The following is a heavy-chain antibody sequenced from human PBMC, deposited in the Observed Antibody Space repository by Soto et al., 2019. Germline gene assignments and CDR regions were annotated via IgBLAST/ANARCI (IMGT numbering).Heavy chain of an antibody. V-gene: IGHV2-5*02. CDR1: GFSLGTYGVG. CDR2: IYWDDDK. J-gene: IGHJ2*01. Sequence: QITLNESGPTLVKPTQTLTLTCTFSGFSLGTYGVGVGWIRQPPGKALEWLALIYWDDDKRYSPSLKSRLTITKHTSKRQVFLTLTNMDPVDTATYYCAHRGGGIVDWYFDIWGRGTPVIVSS. CDR3: AHRGGGIVDWYFDI. D-gene: IGHD2-15*01.